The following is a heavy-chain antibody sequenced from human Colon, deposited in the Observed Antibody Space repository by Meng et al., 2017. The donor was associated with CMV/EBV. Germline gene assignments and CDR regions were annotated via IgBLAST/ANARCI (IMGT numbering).Heavy chain of an antibody. CDR3: ARAPVLGSTGN. CDR2: IKTDGSEK. V-gene: IGHV3-7*01. Sequence: GESLKISCAASGFTFSTYWLSWVRQAPGKGLEWVANIKTDGSEKYYVDSVKGRFTISRDHAKSSLYLEMNSLRAEDTAMYYCARAPVLGSTGNWGQGTLVTVSS. J-gene: IGHJ4*02. CDR1: GFTFSTYW. D-gene: IGHD1-26*01.